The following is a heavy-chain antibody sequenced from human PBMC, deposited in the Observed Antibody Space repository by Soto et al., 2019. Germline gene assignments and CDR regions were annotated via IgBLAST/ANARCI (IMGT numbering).Heavy chain of an antibody. CDR1: GFTLSDHY. CDR2: SGDRRTSYST. V-gene: IGHV3-72*01. D-gene: IGHD3-3*01. J-gene: IGHJ6*02. CDR3: ARDRYSYYDFWSGSLPYYYYGMDV. Sequence: GGSLRLCCAASGFTLSDHYIDWVRQAPEKGLEWVGRSGDRRTSYSTEYAASVKGRFTISRDDSKNSLYLQMNSLRAEDTAVYYCARDRYSYYDFWSGSLPYYYYGMDVWGQGTTVTISS.